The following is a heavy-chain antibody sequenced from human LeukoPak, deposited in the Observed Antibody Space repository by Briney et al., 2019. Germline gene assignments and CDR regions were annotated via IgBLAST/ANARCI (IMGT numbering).Heavy chain of an antibody. Sequence: GGSLRLSXAATGFTFSTYGMHWVSQAPGKGLEWVAVIWSDGNNKFYADSVKGRFTFSRDNSRNTLSLHMNSLRSEDTALYYCASVSGYSTGWSSFDYWGQGALVIVSS. V-gene: IGHV3-33*01. CDR3: ASVSGYSTGWSSFDY. CDR2: IWSDGNNK. J-gene: IGHJ4*02. D-gene: IGHD6-19*01. CDR1: GFTFSTYG.